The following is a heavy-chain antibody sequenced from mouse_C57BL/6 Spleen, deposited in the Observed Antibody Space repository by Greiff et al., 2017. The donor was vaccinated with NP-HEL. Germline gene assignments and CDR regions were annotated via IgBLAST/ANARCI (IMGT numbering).Heavy chain of an antibody. CDR1: GYAFSSSW. J-gene: IGHJ4*01. V-gene: IGHV1-82*01. CDR3: ARTYYDYEGFDYYAMDY. CDR2: IYPGDGDT. D-gene: IGHD2-4*01. Sequence: QVQLQQSGPELVKPGASVKISCKASGYAFSSSWMNWVKQRPGKGLEWIGRIYPGDGDTNYNGKFKGKATLTADKSSSTASMQLSSLTSEDSAVYFCARTYYDYEGFDYYAMDYWGQGTSVTVSS.